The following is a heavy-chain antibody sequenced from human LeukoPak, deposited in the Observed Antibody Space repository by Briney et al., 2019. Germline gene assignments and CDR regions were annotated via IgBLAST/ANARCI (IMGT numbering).Heavy chain of an antibody. CDR3: ARPVGAPGD. V-gene: IGHV4-39*07. Sequence: PSETLSLTCTVSGGSISSSSYYWGWIRQPPGKGLEWIGSIYYSGSTYYNPSLKSRVTISVDTSKNQFSLKLSSVTAADTAVYYCARPVGAPGDWGQGTLVTVSS. J-gene: IGHJ4*02. CDR1: GGSISSSSYY. D-gene: IGHD1-26*01. CDR2: IYYSGST.